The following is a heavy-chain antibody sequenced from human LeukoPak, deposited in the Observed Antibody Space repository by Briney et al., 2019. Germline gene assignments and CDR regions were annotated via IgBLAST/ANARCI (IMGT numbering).Heavy chain of an antibody. Sequence: GGSLRLSCAASGFTFSSYAMSWVRQAPGKGLEWVSTISGSGGSTYYADSVKGRFTISRDNSKNTLYLQMNSLRAEDTAVYYCARDPGIYDSSGPNDYWGQGTLVTVSS. CDR1: GFTFSSYA. CDR2: ISGSGGST. D-gene: IGHD3-22*01. J-gene: IGHJ4*02. V-gene: IGHV3-23*01. CDR3: ARDPGIYDSSGPNDY.